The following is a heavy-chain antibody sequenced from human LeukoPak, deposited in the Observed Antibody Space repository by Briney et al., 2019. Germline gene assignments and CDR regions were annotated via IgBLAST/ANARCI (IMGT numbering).Heavy chain of an antibody. J-gene: IGHJ4*02. CDR2: IRSKAYGGTT. D-gene: IGHD1/OR15-1a*01. V-gene: IGHV3-49*04. CDR1: GFTFGDYA. CDR3: TRADDWNTRARDY. Sequence: GRSLRLSCTASGFTFGDYAMSWVRQAPGKGLEWVGFIRSKAYGGTTEYAASVKGRFTISRDDSKSIAYLQMNSLKTEDTAVYYCTRADDWNTRARDYWGQGTLVTVPS.